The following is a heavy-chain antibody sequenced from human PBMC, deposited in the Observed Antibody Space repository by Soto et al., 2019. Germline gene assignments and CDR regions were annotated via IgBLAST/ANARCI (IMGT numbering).Heavy chain of an antibody. Sequence: QVQLQQWGAGLLKPSETLSLTCAVYGGSFSGYYWSWIRQPPGKGLEWIGEINHSGSTNYNPSLKSRVTISVDTSKNQFSLKLSSVTAADTAVYYCARYVLGGSGSPPFDYWGQGTLVTVSS. CDR2: INHSGST. J-gene: IGHJ4*02. CDR1: GGSFSGYY. CDR3: ARYVLGGSGSPPFDY. D-gene: IGHD3-10*01. V-gene: IGHV4-34*01.